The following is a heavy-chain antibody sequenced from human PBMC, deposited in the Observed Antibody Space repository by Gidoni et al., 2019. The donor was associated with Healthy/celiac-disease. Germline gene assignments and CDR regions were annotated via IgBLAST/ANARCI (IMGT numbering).Heavy chain of an antibody. D-gene: IGHD4-17*01. V-gene: IGHV3-48*02. CDR1: GFTFSSYS. CDR3: AVKYDYGGNLGPFDY. CDR2: ISSSSSTI. J-gene: IGHJ4*02. Sequence: GLVQPGGSLRLSCAASGFTFSSYSMNWVRQAPGKGLEWVSYISSSSSTIYYADSVKGRFTISRDNAKNSLYLQMNSLRDEDTAVYYCAVKYDYGGNLGPFDYWGQGTLVTVSS.